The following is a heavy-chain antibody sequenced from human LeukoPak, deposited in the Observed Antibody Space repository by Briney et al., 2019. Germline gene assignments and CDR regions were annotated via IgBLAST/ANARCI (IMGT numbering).Heavy chain of an antibody. D-gene: IGHD3-3*01. Sequence: ASVKVSCKASGYTFTSYAMHWVRQAPGQRLEWMGWINAGNGNTKYSQKFQGRVTITRDTSASTAYMELSSLRSEDTAVYYCAREARITIFGVVPYNWFDPWGQGTLVTVSS. CDR2: INAGNGNT. CDR1: GYTFTSYA. V-gene: IGHV1-3*01. CDR3: AREARITIFGVVPYNWFDP. J-gene: IGHJ5*02.